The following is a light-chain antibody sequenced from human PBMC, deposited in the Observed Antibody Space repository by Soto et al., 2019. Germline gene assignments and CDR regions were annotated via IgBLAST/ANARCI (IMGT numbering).Light chain of an antibody. CDR1: QSVSSSY. CDR2: GAS. Sequence: EIVLTQSPCTLSLSQGERATLSCRASQSVSSSYLAWYQQKPGQAPRLLIYGASSRATGIPDRFSGSGSGTDFTLTISRLEPEDFAVYYCQQYGSSPPWTFGQGTMVDIK. V-gene: IGKV3-20*01. J-gene: IGKJ1*01. CDR3: QQYGSSPPWT.